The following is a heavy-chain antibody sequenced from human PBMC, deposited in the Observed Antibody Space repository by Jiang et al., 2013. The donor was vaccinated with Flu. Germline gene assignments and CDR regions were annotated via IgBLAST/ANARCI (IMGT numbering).Heavy chain of an antibody. CDR2: ISYDGSNK. V-gene: IGHV3-30*18. J-gene: IGHJ1*01. Sequence: PGRSLRLSCAASGFTFSSYGMHWVRQAPGKGLEWVAVISYDGSNKYYADSVKGRFTISRDNSKNTLYLQMNSLRAEDTAVYYCAKDPIPYGDYGYFQHWGQGTLVTVSS. CDR3: AKDPIPYGDYGYFQH. CDR1: GFTFSSYG. D-gene: IGHD4-17*01.